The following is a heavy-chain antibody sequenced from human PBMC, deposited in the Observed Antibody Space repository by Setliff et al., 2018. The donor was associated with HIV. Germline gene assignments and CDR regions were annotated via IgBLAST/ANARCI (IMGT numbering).Heavy chain of an antibody. Sequence: ASVKVSCKAFGVTFSNYPITWVRQAPGQGLEWMGRIIPIFDTGDYAQKFQGRVTIIADESTSTAYMELSSLRSEDTAVYYCALKGAYDILTGFPDWGEGTLVTVSS. D-gene: IGHD3-9*01. CDR3: ALKGAYDILTGFPD. CDR1: GVTFSNYP. V-gene: IGHV1-69*13. CDR2: IIPIFDTG. J-gene: IGHJ4*02.